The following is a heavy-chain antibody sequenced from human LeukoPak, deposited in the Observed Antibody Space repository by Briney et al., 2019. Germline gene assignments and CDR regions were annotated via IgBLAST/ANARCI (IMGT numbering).Heavy chain of an antibody. D-gene: IGHD2-2*01. CDR3: ARDAEDLSSTSDPNWFDP. J-gene: IGHJ5*02. CDR2: INWNGGST. CDR1: GFTFDDYG. V-gene: IGHV3-20*04. Sequence: RSGGSLRLSCAASGFTFDDYGMSWVRQALGKGLEWVSGINWNGGSTGYADSVKGRFTISRDNAKNSLYLQMNSLRAEDTALYYCARDAEDLSSTSDPNWFDPWGQGTLVTVSS.